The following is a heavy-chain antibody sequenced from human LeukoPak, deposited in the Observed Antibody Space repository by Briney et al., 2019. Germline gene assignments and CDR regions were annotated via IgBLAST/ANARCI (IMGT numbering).Heavy chain of an antibody. CDR1: GFTVSSNY. J-gene: IGHJ4*02. V-gene: IGHV3-66*01. CDR2: IYSGGST. CDR3: AREGEYQLLGGFDY. D-gene: IGHD2-2*01. Sequence: GGSLRLSCAASGFTVSSNYMSWVRQAPGKGLEWVSVIYSGGSTYYADSVKGRFTISRDNSKNTLYLQMNSLRAEDTAVYYCAREGEYQLLGGFDYWGQGTLVTVSS.